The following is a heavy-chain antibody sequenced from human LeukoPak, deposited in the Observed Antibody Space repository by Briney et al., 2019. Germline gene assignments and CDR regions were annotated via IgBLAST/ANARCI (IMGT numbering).Heavy chain of an antibody. CDR3: AKDGKRRTIFGVILRETYFDY. CDR1: GFTFSSYG. Sequence: GSLRLPCASSGFTFSSYGMHWVRQAPGKGLEWVAAVSYDGSSKYYADSVKGRFTISRDNSKNTLYLQMNSLKAEDTAVYYCAKDGKRRTIFGVILRETYFDYWGQGTLVTVSS. J-gene: IGHJ4*02. V-gene: IGHV3-30*18. CDR2: VSYDGSSK. D-gene: IGHD3-3*01.